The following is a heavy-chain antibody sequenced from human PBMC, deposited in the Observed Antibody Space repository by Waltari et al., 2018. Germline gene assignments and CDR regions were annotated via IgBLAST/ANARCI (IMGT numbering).Heavy chain of an antibody. CDR2: IKQDGTDQ. J-gene: IGHJ4*02. CDR3: VRPVSAY. CDR1: GFTFSSYW. V-gene: IGHV3-7*01. Sequence: EVQLVESGGGLVQPGGSLRLSCAASGFTFSSYWMSWVRQTPGKGLDWVANIKQDGTDQYYIDSVKGRFIISRDNAKNSLYLQMDSLRAEDTAVYYCVRPVSAYWGQGTLVTVYS.